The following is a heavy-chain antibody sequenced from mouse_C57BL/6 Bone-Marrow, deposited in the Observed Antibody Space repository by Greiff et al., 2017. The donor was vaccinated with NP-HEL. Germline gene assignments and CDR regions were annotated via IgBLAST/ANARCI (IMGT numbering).Heavy chain of an antibody. Sequence: VQLQQSGAELVKPGASVKLSCTASGFTIKDYYMHWVKQRTEQGLEWIGRIDPEDGETNYAPKFPGKATITADTSSNTAYLQLSSLTSEDTAVYYCARLDYYGSSYGYWGQGTTLTVSS. CDR3: ARLDYYGSSYGY. CDR2: IDPEDGET. CDR1: GFTIKDYY. J-gene: IGHJ2*01. D-gene: IGHD1-1*01. V-gene: IGHV14-2*01.